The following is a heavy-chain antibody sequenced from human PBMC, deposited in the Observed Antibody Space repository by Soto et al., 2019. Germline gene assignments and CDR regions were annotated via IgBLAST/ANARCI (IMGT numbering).Heavy chain of an antibody. Sequence: EVQLVESGGGLVKPGGSLRLSCAASGFTFSSYSMNWVRQAPGKGLEWVSSISSSSSYIYYADSVKGRFTISRDNAKNSLYLQMNSLRAEDTAVYYCARDPPYSSGWYEGLDYWGQGTLVTVSS. CDR1: GFTFSSYS. CDR2: ISSSSSYI. J-gene: IGHJ4*02. V-gene: IGHV3-21*01. D-gene: IGHD6-19*01. CDR3: ARDPPYSSGWYEGLDY.